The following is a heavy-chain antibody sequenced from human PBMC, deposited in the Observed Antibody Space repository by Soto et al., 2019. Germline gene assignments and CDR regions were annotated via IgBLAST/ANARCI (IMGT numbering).Heavy chain of an antibody. Sequence: GGSLRLSCAASGFTFSSYAMSWVRQAPGKGLEWVSAISDDGSNKYYADSVKGRFTISRDNSKNTLYLQMNSLRAEDTAVYYCAKDGPSDISVVVVAATGFDYWGQGTLVTVSS. J-gene: IGHJ4*02. CDR1: GFTFSSYA. D-gene: IGHD2-15*01. CDR2: ISDDGSNK. V-gene: IGHV3-30*18. CDR3: AKDGPSDISVVVVAATGFDY.